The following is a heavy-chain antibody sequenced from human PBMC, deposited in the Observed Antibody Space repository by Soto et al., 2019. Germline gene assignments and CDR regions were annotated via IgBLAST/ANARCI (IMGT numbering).Heavy chain of an antibody. CDR1: GYTFSNYG. CDR3: ARVVPGAEAWFGP. Sequence: ASVKVSCKTSGYTFSNYGITWVRQAPGQPLEWLGWVSLYSDGTSYAQKFRGRVSMTTDTSTTTAYMELRSLRSDDTAVYYCARVVPGAEAWFGPWGQGTLVTVSS. J-gene: IGHJ5*02. V-gene: IGHV1-18*01. CDR2: VSLYSDGT.